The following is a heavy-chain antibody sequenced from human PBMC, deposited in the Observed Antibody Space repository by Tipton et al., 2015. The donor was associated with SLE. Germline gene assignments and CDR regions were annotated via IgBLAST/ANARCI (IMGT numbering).Heavy chain of an antibody. CDR1: GYTFTSCY. CDR2: INPSGGST. J-gene: IGHJ6*03. D-gene: IGHD3-16*01. V-gene: IGHV1-46*01. Sequence: QSGPEVKKPGASVKVSCKASGYTFTSCYMHWVRQAPGQGLEWMGIINPSGGSTSYAQKFQGRVTMTRDTSTSTVYMELSSLRSEDTAVYYCARGAGPITSFGNYYYYYYMDVWGKGTTVTVSS. CDR3: ARGAGPITSFGNYYYYYYMDV.